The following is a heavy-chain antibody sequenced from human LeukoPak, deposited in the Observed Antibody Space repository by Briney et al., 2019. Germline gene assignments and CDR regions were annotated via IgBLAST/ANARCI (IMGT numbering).Heavy chain of an antibody. J-gene: IGHJ3*02. V-gene: IGHV4-38-2*02. D-gene: IGHD2-2*01. CDR1: GYSISSGYY. CDR2: IYQSGST. Sequence: SETLSLTCVVSGYSISSGYYWGWIRQPPGKGLEWIGSIYQSGSTYYNPSLKCRVTISLDTSKNQFSLKLSSVTAADTAVYYCARDVDCSCTSCNVFAFDIWGQGTMVTVSS. CDR3: ARDVDCSCTSCNVFAFDI.